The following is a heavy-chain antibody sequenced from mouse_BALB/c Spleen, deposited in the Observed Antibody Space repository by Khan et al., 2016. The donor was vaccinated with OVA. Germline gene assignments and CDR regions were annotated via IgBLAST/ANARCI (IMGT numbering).Heavy chain of an antibody. CDR2: INPSNDYT. V-gene: IGHV1-4*01. J-gene: IGHJ3*01. CDR1: GYTFTNYT. Sequence: QVQLKQSGAELARPGASVKMSCKASGYTFTNYTMHWVQQRPGQGLEWIGYINPSNDYTNYNQNFKDKATLIVDKSSSTAYIQLSSLTSEDSSVYYCVREGAYQRSDGWFAYWGQGTLVTVSA. CDR3: VREGAYQRSDGWFAY.